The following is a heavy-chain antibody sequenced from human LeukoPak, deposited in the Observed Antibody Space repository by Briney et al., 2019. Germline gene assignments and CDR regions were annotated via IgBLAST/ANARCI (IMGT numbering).Heavy chain of an antibody. CDR2: ISYDGSDK. J-gene: IGHJ4*02. CDR1: GFTLNNYA. CDR3: ARDYSTSFYTLDY. Sequence: GGSLRLSCAASGFTLNNYAMSWVRQAPGKGLEWVAVISYDGSDKYYADSVKGRFTISRDDSKNTLSLQMNSLRAEDTAVYYCARDYSTSFYTLDYWGQGALVTVSS. V-gene: IGHV3-30*04. D-gene: IGHD2-2*02.